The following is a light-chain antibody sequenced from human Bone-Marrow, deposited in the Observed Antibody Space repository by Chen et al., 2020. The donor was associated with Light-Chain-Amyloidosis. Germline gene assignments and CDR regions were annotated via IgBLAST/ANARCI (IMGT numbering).Light chain of an antibody. CDR2: AVT. Sequence: QSALTQPASVSGSPGQSIPISCTGTSSDVGGDNHVSWYQQHPDKAPKLMIYAVTNRPSWVPDRFSGSKSDNTASLTISGLQTEDEADYFCSSYTITNTLVFGSGTRVTVL. J-gene: IGLJ1*01. CDR3: SSYTITNTLV. V-gene: IGLV2-14*01. CDR1: SSDVGGDNH.